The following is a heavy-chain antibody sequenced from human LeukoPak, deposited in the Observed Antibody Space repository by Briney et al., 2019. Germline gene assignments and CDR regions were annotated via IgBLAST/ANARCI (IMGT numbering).Heavy chain of an antibody. CDR2: IYYSEST. Sequence: PSETLSLTCTVSGGSISSYYWSWIRPPPGKGLEWIGYIYYSESTNYNPSLKSRVTISVDTSKNQFSLKLSSVTAADTAVYYCARDNWNYFFDYWGQGTLVTVSS. V-gene: IGHV4-59*12. D-gene: IGHD1-7*01. J-gene: IGHJ4*02. CDR1: GGSISSYY. CDR3: ARDNWNYFFDY.